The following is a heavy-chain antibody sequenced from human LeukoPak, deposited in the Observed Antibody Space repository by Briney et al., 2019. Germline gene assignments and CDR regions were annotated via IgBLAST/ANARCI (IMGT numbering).Heavy chain of an antibody. CDR2: INWNGGST. CDR3: ARGSGDYSSDY. J-gene: IGHJ4*02. Sequence: GGSLRLSCAASGFTFDDYGMSWVRQAPGKGLEWVSGINWNGGSTGYADSVKGRFTISRDNAKNSLYLQMNSLRAEDTAVYYCARGSGDYSSDYWGQGTLVTVSS. V-gene: IGHV3-20*04. D-gene: IGHD4-11*01. CDR1: GFTFDDYG.